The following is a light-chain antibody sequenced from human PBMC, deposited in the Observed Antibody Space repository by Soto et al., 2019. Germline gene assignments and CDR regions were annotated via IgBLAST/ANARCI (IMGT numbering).Light chain of an antibody. J-gene: IGLJ2*01. Sequence: QSVLTQPPSVSAAPGQTVTISCSGSSSNIGTYYVSWYQHVPGTAPKLLIYDNNDRPSGIPDRFSGSKSGTSATLGITGLQTEDEADYHCGTWDSSLSAVVFGGGTKLTVL. CDR1: SSNIGTYY. CDR3: GTWDSSLSAVV. CDR2: DNN. V-gene: IGLV1-51*01.